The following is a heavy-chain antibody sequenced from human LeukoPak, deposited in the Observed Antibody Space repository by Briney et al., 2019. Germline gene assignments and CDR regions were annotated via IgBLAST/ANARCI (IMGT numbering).Heavy chain of an antibody. V-gene: IGHV3-23*01. CDR1: GFTFSSYA. D-gene: IGHD5-18*01. J-gene: IGHJ4*02. CDR2: VSGSGGST. Sequence: GGSLRLSCTASGFTFSSYARRWVRQAPGKVLESVSAVSGSGGSTYYADSVKARFTISRDNSKITLYLQMNSLRAEDTAVYYCAKDPRLGYSYGRTDYWGQGTLVTVSS. CDR3: AKDPRLGYSYGRTDY.